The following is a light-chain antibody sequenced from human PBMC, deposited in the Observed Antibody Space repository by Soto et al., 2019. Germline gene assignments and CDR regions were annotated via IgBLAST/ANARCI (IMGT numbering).Light chain of an antibody. CDR2: SAS. CDR1: QSSSTF. V-gene: IGKV1-39*01. Sequence: DIQMPHSQSSLSASIGDRVTIPCRASQSSSTFVNWHQQKPGKAPNLLSYSASGLQSGVPSRFSGSGSGTDFTLTISSLQPEDFATYYCQQSYRSPSTFGQGTRLDI. CDR3: QQSYRSPST. J-gene: IGKJ5*01.